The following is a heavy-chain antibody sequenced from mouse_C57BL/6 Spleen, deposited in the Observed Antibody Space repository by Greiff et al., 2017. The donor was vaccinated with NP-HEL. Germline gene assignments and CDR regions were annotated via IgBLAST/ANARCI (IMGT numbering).Heavy chain of an antibody. V-gene: IGHV1-69*01. D-gene: IGHD2-3*01. CDR2: IDPSDSYT. CDR3: ARSLDGYLFAY. J-gene: IGHJ3*01. CDR1: GYTFTSYW. Sequence: QVQLQQPGAELVMPGASVKLSCKASGYTFTSYWMHWVKQRPGQGLEWIGEIDPSDSYTNYNQKFKGKSTLTVDKYSSTAYMQLSSLTSEDSAVYYCARSLDGYLFAYWGQGTLVTVSA.